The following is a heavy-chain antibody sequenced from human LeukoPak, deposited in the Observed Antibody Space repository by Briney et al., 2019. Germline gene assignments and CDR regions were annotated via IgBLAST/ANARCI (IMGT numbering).Heavy chain of an antibody. CDR3: AKDKYYDFWSGSDCFDY. CDR1: GFTFSSYA. Sequence: GGSLRLSCAASGFTFSSYAMSWVRQAPGKGLEWVSAISGSGGSTYYADSVKGRFTISRDNSKNTLYLQMNSLRAEDTAVYYCAKDKYYDFWSGSDCFDYWGQGTLVTVSS. V-gene: IGHV3-23*01. D-gene: IGHD3-3*01. J-gene: IGHJ4*02. CDR2: ISGSGGST.